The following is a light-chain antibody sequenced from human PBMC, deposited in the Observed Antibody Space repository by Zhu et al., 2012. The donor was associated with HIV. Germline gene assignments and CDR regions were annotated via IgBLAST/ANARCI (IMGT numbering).Light chain of an antibody. J-gene: IGKJ2*01. Sequence: DIQMTQSPSSLSASVRDRVTITCRASQDITDSLAWYQQIPGKAPKLLLYAASRLESGVPSRFTGSRSGTNYTLTISSLQPEDFATYYCQQYYTTPHTFGQGPSWRSN. CDR1: QDITDS. V-gene: IGKV1-NL1*01. CDR2: AAS. CDR3: QQYYTTPHT.